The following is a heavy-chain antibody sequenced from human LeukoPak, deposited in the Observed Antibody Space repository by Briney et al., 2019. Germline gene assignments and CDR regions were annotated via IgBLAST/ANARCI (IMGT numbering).Heavy chain of an antibody. V-gene: IGHV3-21*01. J-gene: IGHJ4*02. CDR3: ARDQYDTAFDY. CDR1: GFTFSSYN. CDR2: ISSSSSYI. D-gene: IGHD5-18*01. Sequence: GESLRLSCAASGFTFSSYNMNWVRQAPGKGLEWVSSISSSSSYIYYADSVKGRFTISRDNAKNSLYLQMNSLRAEDTAVYYCARDQYDTAFDYWGQGTLVTVSS.